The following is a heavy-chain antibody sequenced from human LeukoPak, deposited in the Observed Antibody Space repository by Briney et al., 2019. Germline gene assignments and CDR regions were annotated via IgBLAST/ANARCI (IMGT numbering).Heavy chain of an antibody. Sequence: GGSLRLSCAASGFTFSSYAMSWVRQAPGKGLEWVSGISGSGGSTYYADSVKGRFTISRDNSKNTLYLQMNSLRAEDTAVCHCAKDLLLLDYWGQGTLVTVSS. CDR2: ISGSGGST. CDR3: AKDLLLLDY. D-gene: IGHD2-21*01. CDR1: GFTFSSYA. V-gene: IGHV3-23*01. J-gene: IGHJ4*02.